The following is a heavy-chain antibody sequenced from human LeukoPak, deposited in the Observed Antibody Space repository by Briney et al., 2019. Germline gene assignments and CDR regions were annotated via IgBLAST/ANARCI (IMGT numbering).Heavy chain of an antibody. D-gene: IGHD2-2*01. V-gene: IGHV3-7*03. CDR2: KKQDGSEK. CDR3: ARVTHCSSTSCYARLYYFDY. CDR1: GFTFSSYW. Sequence: GGSLRLSCAASGFTFSSYWMSWVRQAPGKGLEWVANKKQDGSEKYYVDSVKGRFTISRDNAKNSLYLQMNSLRAEDTAVYYCARVTHCSSTSCYARLYYFDYWGQGTLVTVSS. J-gene: IGHJ4*02.